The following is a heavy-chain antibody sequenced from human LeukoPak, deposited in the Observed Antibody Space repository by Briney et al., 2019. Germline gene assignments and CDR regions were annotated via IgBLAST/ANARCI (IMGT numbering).Heavy chain of an antibody. CDR2: ISVYNGNT. CDR1: GYIFSNYG. CDR3: ASQSGTTRYYYYYYMDV. V-gene: IGHV1-18*01. J-gene: IGHJ6*03. D-gene: IGHD1-7*01. Sequence: GASVKVSCKASGYIFSNYGISWVRQAPGQGLEWMGWISVYNGNTVYAQNLRDRVTMTTDTSTSTGYMELRGLRSDDTAVYYCASQSGTTRYYYYYYMDVWGKGTTVTVSS.